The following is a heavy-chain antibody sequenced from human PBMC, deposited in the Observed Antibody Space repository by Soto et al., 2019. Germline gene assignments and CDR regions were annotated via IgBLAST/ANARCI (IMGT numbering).Heavy chain of an antibody. D-gene: IGHD2-15*01. CDR3: ARGGKERWLLRLYYFDY. Sequence: PSETLSLTCAVYGGSFSGYYWSWIRQPPGKGLEWIGEINHSGSTNYNPSLKSRVTISVDTSKIQFSLKLSSVTAADTAVYYCARGGKERWLLRLYYFDYWGQGTLVTVSS. CDR2: INHSGST. J-gene: IGHJ4*02. V-gene: IGHV4-34*01. CDR1: GGSFSGYY.